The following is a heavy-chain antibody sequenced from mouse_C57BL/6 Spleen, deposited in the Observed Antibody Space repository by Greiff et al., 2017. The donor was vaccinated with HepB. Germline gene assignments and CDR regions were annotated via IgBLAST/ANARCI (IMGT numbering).Heavy chain of an antibody. CDR1: GYTFTGYW. CDR3: ARRAQIYDGYPWFAY. J-gene: IGHJ3*01. D-gene: IGHD2-3*01. V-gene: IGHV1-9*01. Sequence: VQLQQSGAELMKPGASVKLSCKATGYTFTGYWIEWVKQRPGHGLEWIGEILPGSGSTNYNEKFKGKATFTADTSSNTAYMQLSSLTTEDSAIYYGARRAQIYDGYPWFAYWGQGTLVTVSA. CDR2: ILPGSGST.